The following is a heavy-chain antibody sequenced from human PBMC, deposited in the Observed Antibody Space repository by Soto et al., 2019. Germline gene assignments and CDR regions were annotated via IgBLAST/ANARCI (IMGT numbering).Heavy chain of an antibody. CDR2: INSGGSGT. V-gene: IGHV3-23*01. D-gene: IGHD1-1*01. Sequence: EVQLLESGGGLVQPGGSLRLSCAASGFSFSNYGMSWVRQAPGKGLEYVSSINSGGSGTYYADSVKGRFTISRDNSKNTLYLQMYSLRAEDRALYYCGKHVPRDVPHNDDYWGQGTLVTVSS. J-gene: IGHJ4*02. CDR3: GKHVPRDVPHNDDY. CDR1: GFSFSNYG.